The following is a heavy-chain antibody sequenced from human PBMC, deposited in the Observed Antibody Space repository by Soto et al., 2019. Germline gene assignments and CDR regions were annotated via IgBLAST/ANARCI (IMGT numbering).Heavy chain of an antibody. V-gene: IGHV3-30-3*01. D-gene: IGHD6-13*01. J-gene: IGHJ4*01. Sequence: PGGSLRLSCAASGFTFSSYAMHWVRQAPGKGLEWVAVISYDGSNKYYADSVKGRFTISRDNSKNTLYLQMNSLRAEDTAVYYCARDLSYSSSWRFDYWGHGTLVTVSS. CDR2: ISYDGSNK. CDR3: ARDLSYSSSWRFDY. CDR1: GFTFSSYA.